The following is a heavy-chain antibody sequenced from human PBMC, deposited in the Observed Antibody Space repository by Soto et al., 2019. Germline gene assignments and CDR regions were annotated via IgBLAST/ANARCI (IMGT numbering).Heavy chain of an antibody. D-gene: IGHD4-17*01. Sequence: QVQLVQSGAEVKKPGASVKVSCKASGYTFTNFGINWVRQAPGQGLEWMGWLSTYNGNTNYAPKLPGRVNMTTDTSTNTTYMVLRSLRSDGTAVYYCARVPIPPNGDSDKNNWLDPWGQGTLVTVPS. CDR1: GYTFTNFG. V-gene: IGHV1-18*04. J-gene: IGHJ5*02. CDR3: ARVPIPPNGDSDKNNWLDP. CDR2: LSTYNGNT.